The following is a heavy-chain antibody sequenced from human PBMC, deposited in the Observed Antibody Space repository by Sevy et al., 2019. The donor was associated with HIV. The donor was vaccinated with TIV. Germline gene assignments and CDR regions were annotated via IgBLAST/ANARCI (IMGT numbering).Heavy chain of an antibody. CDR1: GFTVSNSY. D-gene: IGHD3-22*01. Sequence: GGSLRLSCAASGFTVSNSYMSWVRQAPGKGLQWVSIIYRGDSTNYADPVKCRFTISRDNSKNKLYLEMNNLRAEDTAVYYWARLNVYYFDSSGYYTTGNAFDIWGQGTLVTVSS. V-gene: IGHV3-53*01. J-gene: IGHJ3*02. CDR3: ARLNVYYFDSSGYYTTGNAFDI. CDR2: IYRGDST.